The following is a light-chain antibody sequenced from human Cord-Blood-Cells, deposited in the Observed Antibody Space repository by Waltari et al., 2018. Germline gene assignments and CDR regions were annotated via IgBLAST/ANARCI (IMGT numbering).Light chain of an antibody. Sequence: AIRMTQSPSSLSASTGDRVTITSRESPGISSYLAWYQQKPGKATKLLIYAASTLQSGVPARFSGSGSGTDVTLTISCLESEDVATYYCQQYYSYPRTFGQGTKVEIK. CDR1: PGISSY. CDR3: QQYYSYPRT. J-gene: IGKJ1*01. CDR2: AAS. V-gene: IGKV1-8*01.